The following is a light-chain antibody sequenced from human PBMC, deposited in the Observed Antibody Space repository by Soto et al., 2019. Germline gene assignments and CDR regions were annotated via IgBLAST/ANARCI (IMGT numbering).Light chain of an antibody. Sequence: QSALTQPASVSGSPGQSITISCTGTSSDVCGYNYVSWYQQHPGKAPKVMIYDVSKRPSGISNRFSGSKSGNTASLTISGLQVEDEADYYCSSYTSGSTRVVFGGGTKVTVL. J-gene: IGLJ2*01. CDR3: SSYTSGSTRVV. CDR1: SSDVCGYNY. CDR2: DVS. V-gene: IGLV2-14*03.